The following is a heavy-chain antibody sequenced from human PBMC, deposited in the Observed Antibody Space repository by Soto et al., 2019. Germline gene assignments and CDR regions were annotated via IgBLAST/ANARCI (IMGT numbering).Heavy chain of an antibody. CDR2: INHSGST. CDR3: ARLAARTVYYYYYYGMDV. J-gene: IGHJ6*02. CDR1: GGSFSGYY. Sequence: PSETLSLTCAVYGGSFSGYYWSWIRQPPGKGLEWIGEINHSGSTNYNPSLKSRVTISVDTSKSQFSLKLSSVTAADTAVYYCARLAARTVYYYYYYGMDVWGQGTTVTVSS. D-gene: IGHD6-6*01. V-gene: IGHV4-34*01.